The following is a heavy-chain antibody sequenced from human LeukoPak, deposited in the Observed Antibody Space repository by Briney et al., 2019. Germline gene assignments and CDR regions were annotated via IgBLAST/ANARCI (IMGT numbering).Heavy chain of an antibody. V-gene: IGHV1-69*06. CDR1: GYTFTSYD. CDR2: IIPLFGTA. J-gene: IGHJ2*01. D-gene: IGHD6-13*01. CDR3: ARLAWYFDL. Sequence: SVKVSCKASGYTFTSYDINWVRQAPGQGLEWMGSIIPLFGTANYAQKFQGRVTITADKSTSTAYMELSSLRSEDTAVYYCARLAWYFDLWGRGTLVTVSS.